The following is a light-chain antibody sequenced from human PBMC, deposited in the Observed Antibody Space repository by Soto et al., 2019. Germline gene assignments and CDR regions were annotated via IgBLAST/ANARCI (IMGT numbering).Light chain of an antibody. V-gene: IGKV3-20*01. CDR3: QQYRSSRT. CDR2: AAS. J-gene: IGKJ1*01. CDR1: QSVGSGF. Sequence: EIVLTQSPGTLSLSPGERATLSCRASQSVGSGFLAWYQQKPGQAPRLLIYAASNRGTGIPDRFSGSGSGTDFSLTICSLEPEDSAVYSCQQYRSSRTFGQGTKVEIK.